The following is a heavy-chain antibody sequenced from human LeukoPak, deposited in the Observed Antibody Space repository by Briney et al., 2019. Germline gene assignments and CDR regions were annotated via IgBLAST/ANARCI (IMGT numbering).Heavy chain of an antibody. CDR1: GYTFTSYA. J-gene: IGHJ6*02. D-gene: IGHD2-2*01. V-gene: IGHV1-69*13. CDR2: IIPIFGTA. Sequence: ASVKVSCKASGYTFTSYAMHWVRQAPGQRLEWMGGIIPIFGTANYAQKFQGRVTITADESTSTGYMELSSLRSEDTAVYYCARGTVVPAATHYYYYYGMDVWGQGTTVTVSS. CDR3: ARGTVVPAATHYYYYYGMDV.